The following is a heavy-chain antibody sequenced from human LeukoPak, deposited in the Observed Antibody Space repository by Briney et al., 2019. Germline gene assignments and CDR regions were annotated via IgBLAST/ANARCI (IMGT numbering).Heavy chain of an antibody. D-gene: IGHD2-15*01. V-gene: IGHV3-30-3*01. CDR2: ISYDGSNK. CDR3: ARERSGGIFDY. CDR1: GFTFSSYA. J-gene: IGHJ4*02. Sequence: GGSLRLSCAASGFTFSSYAMHCVRQAPGKGLEWVAVISYDGSNKYYADSVKGRFTISRDNSKNTLYLQMNSLRAEDTAVYYCARERSGGIFDYWGQGTLVNVSS.